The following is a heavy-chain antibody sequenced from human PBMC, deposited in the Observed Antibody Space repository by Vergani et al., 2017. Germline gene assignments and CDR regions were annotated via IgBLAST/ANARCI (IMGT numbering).Heavy chain of an antibody. CDR1: GFTFSSYS. Sequence: QVQLVESGGGVVQPGRSLRLSCAASGFTFSSYSMHWVRQAPGKGLEWVAVISYDGSNKYYADSVKGRFTISRDNSKNTLYLQMNSLRAEDTAVYYCANSVAATSFPFDYWGQGTLVTVSS. J-gene: IGHJ4*02. CDR3: ANSVAATSFPFDY. D-gene: IGHD2-15*01. V-gene: IGHV3-30*18. CDR2: ISYDGSNK.